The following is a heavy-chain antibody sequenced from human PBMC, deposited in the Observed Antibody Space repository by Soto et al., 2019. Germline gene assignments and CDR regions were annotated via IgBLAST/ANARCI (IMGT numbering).Heavy chain of an antibody. CDR1: GFTSGNYA. CDR3: AQAERFWVRLR. Sequence: GGSLRLSCSISGFTSGNYAMNWVRQAPGRGLEWLSVISGSVLIAYYADSVKGRFTVSSDKPKSTVVLQPTNLTLEDTAIYYCAQAERFWVRLRWGQEMLVNVSS. CDR2: ISGSVLIA. V-gene: IGHV3-23*01. J-gene: IGHJ1*01. D-gene: IGHD3-10*01.